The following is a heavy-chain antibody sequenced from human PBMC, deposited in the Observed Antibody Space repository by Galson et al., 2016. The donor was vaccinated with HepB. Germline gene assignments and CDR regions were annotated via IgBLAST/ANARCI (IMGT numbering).Heavy chain of an antibody. CDR1: GFSFSNYA. V-gene: IGHV3-23*01. J-gene: IGHJ4*02. CDR2: INGRGTGT. Sequence: SLRLSCAASGFSFSNYAMSWVRQAPGKGLEWVSAINGRGTGTYYADSVKGRFTISRDNSKNRLSLQMNSLRAEDTAVYYCAKDYGRAYWGQGTLVTVSS. D-gene: IGHD3-16*01. CDR3: AKDYGRAY.